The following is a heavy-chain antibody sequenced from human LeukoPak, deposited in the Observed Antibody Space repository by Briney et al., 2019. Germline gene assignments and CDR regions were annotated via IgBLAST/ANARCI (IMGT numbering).Heavy chain of an antibody. CDR1: GGSISTYY. D-gene: IGHD5-12*01. CDR2: IYYSGST. V-gene: IGHV4-59*01. J-gene: IGHJ4*02. CDR3: ARGQTGGYVDYFDY. Sequence: SETLSLTCSVSGGSISTYYWSWIRQRPGRGLEWIGYIYYSGSTNYNPSLKRRVTLSVDTSKNQFSLKLSSVTAADTAVYYCARGQTGGYVDYFDYWGQGTLVTVSS.